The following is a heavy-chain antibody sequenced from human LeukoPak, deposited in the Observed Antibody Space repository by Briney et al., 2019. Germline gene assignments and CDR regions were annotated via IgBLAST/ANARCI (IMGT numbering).Heavy chain of an antibody. Sequence: GGSLRLSCAASGFTFSSNWMSWVRQAPGKGLEWVASIKQDGSEENYVDSVKGRFTIFRDNAKNSLYLQMNSLRAEDTAVYYCARDSSSWYYGSYNWFDPWGQGTLVTVSS. V-gene: IGHV3-7*01. CDR2: IKQDGSEE. CDR3: ARDSSSWYYGSYNWFDP. J-gene: IGHJ5*02. CDR1: GFTFSSNW. D-gene: IGHD6-13*01.